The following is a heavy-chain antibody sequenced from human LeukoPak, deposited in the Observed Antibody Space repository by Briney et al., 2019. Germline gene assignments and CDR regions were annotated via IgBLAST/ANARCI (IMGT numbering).Heavy chain of an antibody. CDR1: GGSISSRNHY. J-gene: IGHJ4*02. Sequence: SETLSLTCSVSGGSISSRNHYWGWVRQPPGKGLEWIGSIFYTGNTYYNPSLRSRVTMSVDTSKNHFSLNLSSVTAADMAVYYCSRHVNTFDYWGQGALSPSPQ. CDR3: SRHVNTFDY. CDR2: IFYTGNT. V-gene: IGHV4-39*01.